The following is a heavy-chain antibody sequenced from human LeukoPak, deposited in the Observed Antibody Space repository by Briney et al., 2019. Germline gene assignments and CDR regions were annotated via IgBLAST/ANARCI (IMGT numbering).Heavy chain of an antibody. CDR3: AKAHRRARYSYDSSGYSFFDY. J-gene: IGHJ4*02. D-gene: IGHD3-22*01. CDR1: GFTFSNYG. Sequence: GGSLRLSCAASGFTFSNYGVHWVRHAPGKGLEWVAYIRHDGSNKYYADSVKGRFTISRDNSKNTLYLQMNSLRAEDTAVYYCAKAHRRARYSYDSSGYSFFDYWGQGTLVTVSS. CDR2: IRHDGSNK. V-gene: IGHV3-30*02.